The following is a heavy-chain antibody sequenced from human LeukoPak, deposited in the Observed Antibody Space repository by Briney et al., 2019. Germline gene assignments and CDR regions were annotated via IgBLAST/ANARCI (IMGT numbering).Heavy chain of an antibody. CDR3: ARFAATPPYYQYYYMDV. J-gene: IGHJ6*03. CDR2: IYYSGST. D-gene: IGHD2-15*01. V-gene: IGHV4-59*01. CDR1: GGSISTYY. Sequence: SETLSLTCTVSGGSISTYYWSWIRQPPGKGLEWIGYIYYSGSTGYNPSLTSRVTISVDTSKNHFSLSLSSVTAADTALYYCARFAATPPYYQYYYMDVWGKGTTVTISS.